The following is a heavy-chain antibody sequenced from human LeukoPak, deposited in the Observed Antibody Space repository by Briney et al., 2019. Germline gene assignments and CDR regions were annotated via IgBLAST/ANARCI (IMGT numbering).Heavy chain of an antibody. CDR3: ARSDYSNWADY. J-gene: IGHJ4*02. CDR1: GYTFTGYY. V-gene: IGHV1-2*02. D-gene: IGHD4-11*01. CDR2: INPSSGGT. Sequence: ASVKVSCKASGYTFTGYYMHWVRQAPGQGLEWMGWINPSSGGTNYAQKFQGRVTMTRDTSISTAYMELSRLRSDDTAVYYCARSDYSNWADYWGQGTLVTVSS.